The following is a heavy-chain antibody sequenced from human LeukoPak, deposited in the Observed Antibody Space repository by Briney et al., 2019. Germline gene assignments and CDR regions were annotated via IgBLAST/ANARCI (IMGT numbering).Heavy chain of an antibody. D-gene: IGHD3-22*01. CDR1: GYTFTSYG. J-gene: IGHJ6*03. CDR2: ISAYNGNT. V-gene: IGHV1-18*01. Sequence: ASVKVSCKASGYTFTSYGISWVRQAPGQGLEWMGGISAYNGNTNYAQKLQGRVTMTTDTSTSTAYMELRSLRSDDTAVYYCAREYYYDSSGSSYYYYYMDVWGKGTTVTVSS. CDR3: AREYYYDSSGSSYYYYYMDV.